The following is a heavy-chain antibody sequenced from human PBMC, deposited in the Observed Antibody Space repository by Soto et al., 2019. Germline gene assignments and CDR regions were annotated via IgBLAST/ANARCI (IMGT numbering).Heavy chain of an antibody. CDR3: ARGAVTTSSGAFDI. CDR1: GFTFSSYS. CDR2: ISSSSSYI. V-gene: IGHV3-21*01. J-gene: IGHJ3*02. D-gene: IGHD4-17*01. Sequence: PGGSLRLSCAASGFTFSSYSMNWVRQAPGKGLEWVSSISSSSSYIYYADSVKGRFTISRDNAKNSLYLQMNSLRAEDTAVYYCARGAVTTSSGAFDIWGQGTMVTVSS.